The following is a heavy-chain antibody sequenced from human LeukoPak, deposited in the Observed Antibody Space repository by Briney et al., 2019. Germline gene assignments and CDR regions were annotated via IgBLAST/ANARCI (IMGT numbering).Heavy chain of an antibody. CDR3: AREASSRCFDY. V-gene: IGHV3-64*01. CDR2: VTSNGGST. J-gene: IGHJ4*02. Sequence: QAGGSLRRSCAASGFTFSDYSMHWVRQAPGKGLEYVSGVTSNGGSTNYANSVKGRFTIYRDNSKNTLYLQMGSLRPEDMAVYYCAREASSRCFDYWGQGTLVTVSS. CDR1: GFTFSDYS.